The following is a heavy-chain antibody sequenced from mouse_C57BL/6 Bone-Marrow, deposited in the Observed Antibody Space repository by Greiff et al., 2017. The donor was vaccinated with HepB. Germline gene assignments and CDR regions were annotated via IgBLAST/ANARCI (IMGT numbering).Heavy chain of an antibody. V-gene: IGHV5-15*01. D-gene: IGHD2-5*01. J-gene: IGHJ4*01. CDR1: GFTFSDYG. CDR2: ISNLAYSI. Sequence: EVKLMESGGGLVQPGGSLKLSCAASGFTFSDYGMAWVRQAPRKGPEWVAFISNLAYSIYYADTVTGRFTIARENAKNTLYLEMSSLRSEDTAMYYCARESVTTSYYYAMDDWGQGTSVTVSS. CDR3: ARESVTTSYYYAMDD.